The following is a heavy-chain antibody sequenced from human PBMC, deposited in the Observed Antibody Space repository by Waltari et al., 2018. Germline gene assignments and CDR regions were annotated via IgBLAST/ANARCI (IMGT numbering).Heavy chain of an antibody. Sequence: QVRLVESGGGVVQPGRSLRLSCEVSGFTFTDYGIHWVRQVRGKGLEWVAIISHDGFNDYYEDSVQGRFAVSRDNSKNIVYLQMNSLTPEDTGVYYCARNLGTHYPLSTVDFWGQGTQVTVSS. J-gene: IGHJ4*02. D-gene: IGHD1-26*01. CDR3: ARNLGTHYPLSTVDF. CDR2: ISHDGFND. CDR1: GFTFTDYG. V-gene: IGHV3-30*03.